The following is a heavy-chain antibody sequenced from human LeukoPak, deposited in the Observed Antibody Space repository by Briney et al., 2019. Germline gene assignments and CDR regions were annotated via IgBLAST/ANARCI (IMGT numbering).Heavy chain of an antibody. CDR2: ISSSSSYI. J-gene: IGHJ4*02. D-gene: IGHD3-16*01. CDR3: ARGIGGVRQPTGY. V-gene: IGHV3-21*01. CDR1: GFTFSSYS. Sequence: GGSLRLSCAASGFTFSSYSMNWVRQAPGKGLEWVSSISSSSSYIYYADSVKGRFTISRDNAKNSLYLQMNSLRAEDTAVYYCARGIGGVRQPTGYWGQGTLVTASS.